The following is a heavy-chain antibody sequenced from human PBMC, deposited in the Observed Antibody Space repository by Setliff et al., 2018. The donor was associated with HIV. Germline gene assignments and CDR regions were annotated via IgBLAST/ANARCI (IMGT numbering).Heavy chain of an antibody. CDR2: IYVTGST. V-gene: IGHV4-61*09. Sequence: SETLSLTCSVSGDSIRGSGDYWSWVRQPAGKRPEWIGHIYVTGSTAYKPYLRGRATISLDTSKNQFSLKLTSVTAADTAVYFCARLSTGDLRLFEYWGHGALVTV. D-gene: IGHD4-17*01. CDR1: GDSIRGSGDY. J-gene: IGHJ4*01. CDR3: ARLSTGDLRLFEY.